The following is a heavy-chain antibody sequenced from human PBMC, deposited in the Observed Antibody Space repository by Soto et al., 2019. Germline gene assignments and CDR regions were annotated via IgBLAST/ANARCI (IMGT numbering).Heavy chain of an antibody. D-gene: IGHD6-13*01. CDR2: MYPGDSDT. CDR3: SRMGLYSSRAIDH. CDR1: GYSFTSYW. J-gene: IGHJ4*02. V-gene: IGHV5-51*01. Sequence: PGESLKISCKGSGYSFTSYWIGWVRQLPGKGLEWMATMYPGDSDTRYSPSSQGQVTISADKSITTAYLQWSSLRASDTAMYYCSRMGLYSSRAIDHWGQGTPVTVSS.